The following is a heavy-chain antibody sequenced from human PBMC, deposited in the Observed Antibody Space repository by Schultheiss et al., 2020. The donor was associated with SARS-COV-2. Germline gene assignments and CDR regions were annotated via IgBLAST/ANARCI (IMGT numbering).Heavy chain of an antibody. CDR1: GGSISSYY. CDR3: ARDLGRVAANWFDP. D-gene: IGHD6-19*01. Sequence: SETLSLTCTVSGGSISSYYWSWIRQPPGKGLEWIGYDCYNGSTNYNPSLKSRVTISVDTSKNQFSLKLSSVTAADTAVYYCARDLGRVAANWFDPWGQGTLVTVSS. V-gene: IGHV4-59*12. CDR2: DCYNGST. J-gene: IGHJ5*02.